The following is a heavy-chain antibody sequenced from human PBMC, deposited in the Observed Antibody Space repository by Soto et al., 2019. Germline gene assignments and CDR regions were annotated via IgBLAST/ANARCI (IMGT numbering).Heavy chain of an antibody. Sequence: PSETLSLTCTISGGAIVTHYWTWIRQPAGKGLEWIGRIYSSGSTQYNPSLQSRVTMSLDTSKNQFSLRLESVTAADTAVYYCARGQRFSDWFDPWGQGTLVTVSS. CDR2: IYSSGST. CDR3: ARGQRFSDWFDP. J-gene: IGHJ5*02. V-gene: IGHV4-4*07. CDR1: GGAIVTHY. D-gene: IGHD3-3*01.